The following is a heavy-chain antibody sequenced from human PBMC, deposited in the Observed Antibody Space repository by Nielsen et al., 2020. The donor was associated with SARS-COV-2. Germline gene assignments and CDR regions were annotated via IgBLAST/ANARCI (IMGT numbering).Heavy chain of an antibody. CDR3: AKEGNSGSDYDH. D-gene: IGHD1-26*01. Sequence: GGSPRLSCAASGFTFSSYAMSWVRQAPGKGLEWVPAISGSGGSTYYADSVKGRFTISRDNSKNTLYLQMNSLRAEDTALYYCAKEGNSGSDYDHWGQGTLVTVSS. CDR2: ISGSGGST. V-gene: IGHV3-23*01. CDR1: GFTFSSYA. J-gene: IGHJ5*02.